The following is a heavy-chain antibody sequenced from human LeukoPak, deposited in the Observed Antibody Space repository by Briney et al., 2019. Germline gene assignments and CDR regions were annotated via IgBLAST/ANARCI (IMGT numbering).Heavy chain of an antibody. J-gene: IGHJ4*02. CDR2: ISISERRT. V-gene: IGHV3-23*01. Sequence: PGGSLRLSCAASGFTFSNHDVSWVRQAPGKGLEWVSGISISERRTYYADSVEGRFTISRDNSKNMLYLQMNSLRAEDTAIYYCAKVSWRPGDDCWGQGTLVTVSS. CDR1: GFTFSNHD. CDR3: AKVSWRPGDDC. D-gene: IGHD3-16*01.